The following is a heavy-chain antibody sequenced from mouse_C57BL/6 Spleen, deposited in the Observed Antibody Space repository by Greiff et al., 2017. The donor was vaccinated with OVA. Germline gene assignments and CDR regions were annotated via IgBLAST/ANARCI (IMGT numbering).Heavy chain of an antibody. CDR1: GYTFTSYW. CDR2: IHPNSGST. J-gene: IGHJ2*01. Sequence: QVQLQQSGAELVKPGASVKLSCKASGYTFTSYWMHWVKQRPGQGLEWIGMIHPNSGSTNYNEKFKSKATLTVDKSSSTAYMQLSSLTSEDSAVYYCARKGVYYDYDEDYFDYWGQGTTLTVSS. D-gene: IGHD2-4*01. V-gene: IGHV1-64*01. CDR3: ARKGVYYDYDEDYFDY.